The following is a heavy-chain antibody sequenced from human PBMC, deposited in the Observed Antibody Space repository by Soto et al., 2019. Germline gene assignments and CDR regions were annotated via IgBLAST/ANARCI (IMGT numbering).Heavy chain of an antibody. J-gene: IGHJ6*02. CDR1: GYTFSTYG. V-gene: IGHV1-18*01. D-gene: IGHD1-1*01. CDR2: VSPYNGNT. Sequence: ASVKVSCKVFGYTFSTYGLSWVRQAPGQGLEWMGWVSPYNGNTYYAPGLQGRVTMTTDTSTNTAYMFLRSLRSDDTAIYYCVRGGILEANRPYYYYGLDVWGQGTPVTVSS. CDR3: VRGGILEANRPYYYYGLDV.